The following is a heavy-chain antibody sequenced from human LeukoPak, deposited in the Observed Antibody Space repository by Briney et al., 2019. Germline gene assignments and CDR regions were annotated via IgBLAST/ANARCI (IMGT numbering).Heavy chain of an antibody. V-gene: IGHV3-7*03. Sequence: GGSLRLSCVASGFTFGKYWMSWVRQAPGKGLEWVANIKLDGSEKNYVDSVKGRFTISRDNTKNSLYLQMNSLRVENTAVFYCARDQYDTWSRRGNFDSWGQGTLVIVSS. CDR1: GFTFGKYW. D-gene: IGHD3-3*01. CDR3: ARDQYDTWSRRGNFDS. CDR2: IKLDGSEK. J-gene: IGHJ4*02.